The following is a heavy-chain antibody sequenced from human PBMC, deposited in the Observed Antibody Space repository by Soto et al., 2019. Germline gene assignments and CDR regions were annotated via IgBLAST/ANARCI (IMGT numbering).Heavy chain of an antibody. Sequence: GGSLRLSCAASGFTFSSYAMSWVRQAPGKGLEWVSAISGSGGSTYYADSGKGRFTISRDNSKNTLYLQMNSLRAEDTAVYYCAKDDRPYLTIFGVVTRKEPPPGYNWFDPWGQGTLVTVSS. CDR3: AKDDRPYLTIFGVVTRKEPPPGYNWFDP. CDR2: ISGSGGST. V-gene: IGHV3-23*01. D-gene: IGHD3-3*01. CDR1: GFTFSSYA. J-gene: IGHJ5*02.